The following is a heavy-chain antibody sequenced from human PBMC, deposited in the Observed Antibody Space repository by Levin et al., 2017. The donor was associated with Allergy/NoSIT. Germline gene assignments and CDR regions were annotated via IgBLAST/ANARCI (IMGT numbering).Heavy chain of an antibody. J-gene: IGHJ6*02. CDR3: ALQSYGSGGRMGYYDYGMDV. V-gene: IGHV1-8*01. Sequence: EASVKVSCKASGYTFTSYDINWVRQATGQGLEWMGWMNPNSGNTGYAQKFQGRVTMTRNTSISTAYMELSSLRSEDTAVYYCALQSYGSGGRMGYYDYGMDVWGQGTTVTVSS. D-gene: IGHD3-10*01. CDR1: GYTFTSYD. CDR2: MNPNSGNT.